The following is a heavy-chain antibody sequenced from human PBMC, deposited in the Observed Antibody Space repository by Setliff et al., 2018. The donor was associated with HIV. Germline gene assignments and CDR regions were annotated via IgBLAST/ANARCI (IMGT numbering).Heavy chain of an antibody. Sequence: PSETLSLTCNVPGGSISSSSYYWGWIRQPPGKGLEWIGSIYYSGSTYYNPPLKSRVTISVDTSKNQFSLKLSSVTAADTAVYYCARGSGYYDSSGLYYYYYYGMDVWGQGTTVTVSS. CDR1: GGSISSSSYY. D-gene: IGHD3-22*01. J-gene: IGHJ6*02. CDR2: IYYSGST. CDR3: ARGSGYYDSSGLYYYYYYGMDV. V-gene: IGHV4-39*07.